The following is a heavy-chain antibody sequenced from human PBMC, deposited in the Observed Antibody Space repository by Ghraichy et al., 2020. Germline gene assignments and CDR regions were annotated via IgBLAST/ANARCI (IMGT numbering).Heavy chain of an antibody. J-gene: IGHJ4*02. CDR2: ISGSGGST. V-gene: IGHV3-23*01. CDR1: GFTFSSYA. CDR3: AKDTEGIAVAGPFDY. Sequence: GESLNISCAASGFTFSSYAMSWVRQAPGKGLEWVSAISGSGGSTYYADSVKGRFTISRDNSKNTLYLQMNSLRAEDTAVYYCAKDTEGIAVAGPFDYWGQGTLVTVSS. D-gene: IGHD6-19*01.